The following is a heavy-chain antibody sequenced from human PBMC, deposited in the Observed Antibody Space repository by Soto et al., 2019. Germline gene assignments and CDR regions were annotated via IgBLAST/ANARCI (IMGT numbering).Heavy chain of an antibody. D-gene: IGHD2-8*01. Sequence: SETLSLTCAVYGGSFSGYYWIWIRQPPGKGLEWIGEINHSGSTNYNPSLKSRVTISVDTSKNQFSLKLSSVTAADTAVYYCQRHVNGTSYYYYGMDVWGQGTTVTLSS. V-gene: IGHV4-34*01. CDR3: QRHVNGTSYYYYGMDV. CDR2: INHSGST. J-gene: IGHJ6*01. CDR1: GGSFSGYY.